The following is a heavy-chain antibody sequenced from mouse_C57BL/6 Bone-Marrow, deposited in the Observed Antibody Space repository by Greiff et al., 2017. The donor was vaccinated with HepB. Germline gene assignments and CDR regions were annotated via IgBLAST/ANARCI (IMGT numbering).Heavy chain of an antibody. CDR3: ARDQGFITTVVFDY. CDR1: GFTFSSYA. CDR2: ISDGGSYT. J-gene: IGHJ2*01. D-gene: IGHD1-1*01. V-gene: IGHV5-4*01. Sequence: EVKLMESGGGLVKPGGSLKLSCAASGFTFSSYAMSWVRQTPEKRLEWVATISDGGSYTYYPDNVKGRFTISRDNAKNNLYLQMSHLKSEDTAMYYCARDQGFITTVVFDYWGQGTTLTVSS.